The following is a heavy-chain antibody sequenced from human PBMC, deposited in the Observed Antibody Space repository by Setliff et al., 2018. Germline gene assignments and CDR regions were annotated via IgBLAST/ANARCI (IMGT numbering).Heavy chain of an antibody. Sequence: PSETLSLTCTVHGGSFSGYQWTWIRQPPGKGLEWIGEINQSGSANYNPSLKSRASLSVDTSEKQLSLTLNSVTVADTAVYYCARAQVVFAISAPAWYFEIWGRGTQVTVSS. J-gene: IGHJ2*01. D-gene: IGHD2-21*01. CDR2: INQSGSA. CDR1: GGSFSGYQ. V-gene: IGHV4-34*01. CDR3: ARAQVVFAISAPAWYFEI.